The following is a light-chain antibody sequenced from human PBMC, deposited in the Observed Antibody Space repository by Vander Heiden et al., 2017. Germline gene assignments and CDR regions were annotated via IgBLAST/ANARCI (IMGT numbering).Light chain of an antibody. Sequence: AIRMTHSPSSFSASTGDRVTITCRASQGISSYLAWYQQKPGKAPKLLIYAASTLQSGVPSRFSGSGSGTDFTLTISCLQSEDFATYYCQQYHSYPYTFGQGTKLEIK. V-gene: IGKV1-8*01. CDR1: QGISSY. CDR2: AAS. J-gene: IGKJ2*01. CDR3: QQYHSYPYT.